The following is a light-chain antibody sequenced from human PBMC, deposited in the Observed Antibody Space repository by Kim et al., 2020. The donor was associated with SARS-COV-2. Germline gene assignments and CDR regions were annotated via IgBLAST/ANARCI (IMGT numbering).Light chain of an antibody. V-gene: IGKV1-39*01. CDR3: QQSYITPFT. CDR2: AAS. CDR1: QTISSH. Sequence: DILMTQSPSSLSASLGDRVTITCRTSQTISSHLNWYQQKPGRAPKLLISAASTLQGGVPSRFSGSGSETDFTLTISSLQPEDFATYFCQQSYITPFTFGPGTKVDIK. J-gene: IGKJ3*01.